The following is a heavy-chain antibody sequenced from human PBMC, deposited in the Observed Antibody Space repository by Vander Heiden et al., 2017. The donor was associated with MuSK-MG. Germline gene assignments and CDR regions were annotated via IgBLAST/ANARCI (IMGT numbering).Heavy chain of an antibody. Sequence: QVQLVESGGGVVQPGRSLRLSCSASGSTFSSYGMHWVRQAPGKGLEWVAVISYDGSNKYYADSVKGRFTISRDNSKNTLYLQMNSLRAEDTAVYYCAKADTAMVGTFDYWGQGTLVTVSS. D-gene: IGHD5-18*01. CDR3: AKADTAMVGTFDY. V-gene: IGHV3-30*18. CDR1: GSTFSSYG. CDR2: ISYDGSNK. J-gene: IGHJ4*02.